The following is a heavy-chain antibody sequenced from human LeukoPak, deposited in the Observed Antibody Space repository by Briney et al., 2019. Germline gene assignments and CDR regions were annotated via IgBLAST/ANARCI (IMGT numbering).Heavy chain of an antibody. CDR1: GGSISSYY. CDR3: ARGYGSGSYYDY. V-gene: IGHV4-59*01. Sequence: SETLSLTCTVSGGSISSYYWSWIRQPPGKGLEWIGYIYYSGSTNYNPSLKSRVTISVDTSKNQFSLKLSSVTAPDTAVYYCARGYGSGSYYDYWGQGTLVTVSS. CDR2: IYYSGST. D-gene: IGHD3-10*01. J-gene: IGHJ4*02.